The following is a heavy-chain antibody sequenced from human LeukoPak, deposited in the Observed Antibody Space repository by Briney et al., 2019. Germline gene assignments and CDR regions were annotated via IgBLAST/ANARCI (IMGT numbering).Heavy chain of an antibody. D-gene: IGHD2-15*01. CDR3: ARDGGQSGYHDAFDI. V-gene: IGHV4-30-2*01. J-gene: IGHJ3*02. CDR2: ISHRGRT. CDR1: DGSITTDDYF. Sequence: SETLSLTCTVSDGSITTDDYFWSWIRQPPGKGLEWIGYISHRGRTYSNPSLESRLTMSVDRSQNQFFLKLSSVTAADTAVYYCARDGGQSGYHDAFDIWGQGTMVTVSS.